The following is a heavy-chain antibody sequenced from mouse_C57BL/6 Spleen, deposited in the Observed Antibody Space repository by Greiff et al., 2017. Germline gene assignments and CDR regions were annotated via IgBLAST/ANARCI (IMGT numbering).Heavy chain of an antibody. J-gene: IGHJ4*01. Sequence: VMLVESGPGLVQPSQSLSITCTVSGFSLTSYGVHWVRQSPGKGLEWLGVIWSGGSTDYNAAFISRLSISKDNSKSQVFFKMNSLQADDTAIYYCARDSSGYGYYAMDYWGQGTSVTVSS. D-gene: IGHD3-2*02. V-gene: IGHV2-2*01. CDR3: ARDSSGYGYYAMDY. CDR2: IWSGGST. CDR1: GFSLTSYG.